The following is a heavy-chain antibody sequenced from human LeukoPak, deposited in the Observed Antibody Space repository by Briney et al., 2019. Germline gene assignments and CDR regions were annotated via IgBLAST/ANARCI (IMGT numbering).Heavy chain of an antibody. CDR3: AISMSATYYYDGSGYFNDAFDI. V-gene: IGHV5-51*01. D-gene: IGHD3-22*01. J-gene: IGHJ3*02. CDR2: IYPGDSDT. CDR1: GYSFTSYW. Sequence: GESLKISCKGSGYSFTSYWIGWVRQMPGKGLEWMGIIYPGDSDTRYSPSFQGQVTISADKSISTAYLQWSSLKASDTAMYYCAISMSATYYYDGSGYFNDAFDIWGQGTMVTVSS.